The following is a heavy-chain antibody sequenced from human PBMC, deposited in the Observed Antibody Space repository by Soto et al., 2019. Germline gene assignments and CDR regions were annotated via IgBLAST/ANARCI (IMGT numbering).Heavy chain of an antibody. CDR3: ARDSGYCTNGVCYFGWFDP. Sequence: QVQLVQSGAEVKKPGSSVKVSCKASGGTFSSYAISWVRQAPGQGLEWMGGIIPIFGTANYARKFQGRVTITADKSTSTAYMELSSLRSEDTAVYYCARDSGYCTNGVCYFGWFDPWGQGTLVTVSS. D-gene: IGHD2-8*01. CDR2: IIPIFGTA. J-gene: IGHJ5*02. V-gene: IGHV1-69*06. CDR1: GGTFSSYA.